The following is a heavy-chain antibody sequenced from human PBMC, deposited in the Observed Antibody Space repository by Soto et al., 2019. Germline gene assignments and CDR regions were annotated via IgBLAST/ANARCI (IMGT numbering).Heavy chain of an antibody. D-gene: IGHD4-17*01. V-gene: IGHV3-33*01. J-gene: IGHJ4*02. CDR1: GFTFSSYG. CDR2: IWYDGSNK. CDR3: ARRATVVTPDFDY. Sequence: QVQLVESGGGVVQPGRSLRLSCAASGFTFSSYGMHWVRQAPGKGLEWVAVIWYDGSNKYYADSVKGRFTISRDNSKNTLYLQMNSLRAEDTAVYYCARRATVVTPDFDYWGQGTLVTVSS.